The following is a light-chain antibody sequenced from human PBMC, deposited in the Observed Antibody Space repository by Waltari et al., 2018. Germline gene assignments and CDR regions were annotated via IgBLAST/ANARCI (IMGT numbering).Light chain of an antibody. V-gene: IGLV2-14*01. CDR1: SSHVGYIY. J-gene: IGLJ2*01. CDR2: DVS. CDR3: SSYITSSTL. Sequence: QSALTQPASVSGSPGQSITISCTGTSSHVGYIYVSWYQQFPGKAPKLVIYDVSHRPSGVSNRFSGSKSGNTASLTISGLQAEDEADYLCSSYITSSTLFGGGTKLTVL.